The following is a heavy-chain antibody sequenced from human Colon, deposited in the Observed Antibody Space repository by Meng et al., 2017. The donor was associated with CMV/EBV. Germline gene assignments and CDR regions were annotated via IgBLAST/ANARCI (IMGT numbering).Heavy chain of an antibody. D-gene: IGHD3-10*01. CDR3: ARVGDYPGGYYDS. CDR1: GFIFTAYP. V-gene: IGHV3-30-3*01. Sequence: GGSLRLSCVGSGFIFTAYPIHWVRQAPGKGLEWVALISSDGNIKYYADSVKGRFTISRDNSKNTLSLQMNNLRPDDTSVYYCARVGDYPGGYYDSWGQGTLVTVSS. J-gene: IGHJ4*02. CDR2: ISSDGNIK.